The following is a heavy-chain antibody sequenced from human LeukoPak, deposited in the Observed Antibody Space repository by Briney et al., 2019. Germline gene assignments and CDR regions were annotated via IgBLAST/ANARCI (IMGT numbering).Heavy chain of an antibody. V-gene: IGHV5-51*01. CDR3: ARLGTMIDYYMDV. CDR2: IYPGDSDT. D-gene: IGHD3-22*01. CDR1: GYSFTSYW. J-gene: IGHJ6*03. Sequence: GESLKISCKGSGYSFTSYWIGWVPQTPGKGLEWMGIIYPGDSDTRYSPSFQGQVTISADKSISTAYLQWSSLKASDTAMYYCARLGTMIDYYMDVWGKGTTVTVSS.